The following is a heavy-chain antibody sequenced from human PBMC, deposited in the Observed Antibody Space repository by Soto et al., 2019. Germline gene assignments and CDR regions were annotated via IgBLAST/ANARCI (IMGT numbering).Heavy chain of an antibody. CDR3: AREGYSRGWYHRYFSY. CDR2: INHSGST. Sequence: QVQLQQWGAGLLKPSETLSLTCAVYGGSFSGYYWSWIRQPPGKGLEWIGEINHSGSTNYNPSLKSRVTISVDTSKNQFALKLSSVPVADTAVYYCAREGYSRGWYHRYFSYWGQGTLVTVSS. CDR1: GGSFSGYY. J-gene: IGHJ4*02. D-gene: IGHD6-19*01. V-gene: IGHV4-34*01.